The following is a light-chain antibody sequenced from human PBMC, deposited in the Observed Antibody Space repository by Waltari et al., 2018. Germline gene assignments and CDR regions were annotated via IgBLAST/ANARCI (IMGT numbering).Light chain of an antibody. CDR1: QSISSY. CDR3: QQSYSTLYT. V-gene: IGKV1-39*01. CDR2: AAS. J-gene: IGKJ2*01. Sequence: DIQMTQSPSSLSASVGDRVTITCRASQSISSYLNWYQQKPGKAPKLLSYAASSLQSGVPSRFSGSGSGTDFTLTISSLQPEDVATYYCQQSYSTLYTFGQGTKLEIK.